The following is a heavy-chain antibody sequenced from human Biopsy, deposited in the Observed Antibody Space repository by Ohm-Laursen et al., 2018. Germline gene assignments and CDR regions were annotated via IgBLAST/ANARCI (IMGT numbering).Heavy chain of an antibody. Sequence: ETLSLTCTVSGGSISNYFWTWIRQPPGKGLEWIGYFRFEDRTSYNSSLKSRVTISADTSKNQFSLRLSSVTAADTAVYYCARVAGGYAYYYGMDVWGQGTTVIVSS. CDR2: FRFEDRT. D-gene: IGHD5-12*01. CDR3: ARVAGGYAYYYGMDV. V-gene: IGHV4-59*01. J-gene: IGHJ6*02. CDR1: GGSISNYF.